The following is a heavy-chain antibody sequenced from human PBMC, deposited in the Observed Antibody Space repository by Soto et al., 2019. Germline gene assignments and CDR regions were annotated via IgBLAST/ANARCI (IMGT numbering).Heavy chain of an antibody. CDR3: TLIAGEYSAFDL. J-gene: IGHJ3*01. Sequence: PGGSLRLSGPASVFTFGDYAMSWVRQAPGKGLEWVGFIRSRAYCWTTECAASVKSRVTISRDNSKRIAYLQMNSLKTEDTAVYYCTLIAGEYSAFDLWGQGTMVTVSS. CDR1: VFTFGDYA. CDR2: IRSRAYCWTT. D-gene: IGHD3-16*01. V-gene: IGHV3-49*04.